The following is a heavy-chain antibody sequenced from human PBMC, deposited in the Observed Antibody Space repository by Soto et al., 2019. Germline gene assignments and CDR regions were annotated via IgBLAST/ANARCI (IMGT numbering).Heavy chain of an antibody. J-gene: IGHJ4*02. V-gene: IGHV1-46*01. D-gene: IGHD2-15*01. Sequence: ASVKVSCKASGYTFTSYYMHWVRQAPGQGLEWMGIINASNGSTKYAQKFQGRVTITRDTSTSTAYMELSSLRSEDTAVYYCARGPGGPDGPGDYWGQGTLVTVSS. CDR3: ARGPGGPDGPGDY. CDR2: INASNGST. CDR1: GYTFTSYY.